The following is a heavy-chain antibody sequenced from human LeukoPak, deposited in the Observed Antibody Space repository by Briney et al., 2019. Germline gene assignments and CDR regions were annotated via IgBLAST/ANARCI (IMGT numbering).Heavy chain of an antibody. CDR2: ISSSRGTI. J-gene: IGHJ4*02. Sequence: PGRCLRLSCAASGFTFSSNTMNWVRQAPGKGLEWVSYISSSRGTIYYADSVKGRFTISRDNAKNSLYLQMNSLRAEDTAVYYCARDLDYPFDYWGQGTLVTVSS. D-gene: IGHD4-11*01. V-gene: IGHV3-48*01. CDR1: GFTFSSNT. CDR3: ARDLDYPFDY.